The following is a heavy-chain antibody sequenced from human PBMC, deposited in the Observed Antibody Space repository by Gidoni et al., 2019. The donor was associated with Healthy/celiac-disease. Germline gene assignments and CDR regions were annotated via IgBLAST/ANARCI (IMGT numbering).Heavy chain of an antibody. J-gene: IGHJ4*02. V-gene: IGHV1-69*12. CDR1: GGTFSSYA. D-gene: IGHD3-10*01. CDR2: IVPIFGTA. CDR3: ARYLGDTDFTFDY. Sequence: QVQMVQSGAEVKKPGSSVKLSCKASGGTFSSYAISWVRQDTGQGIVWMGGIVPIFGTANDAQKFQGRVTITADESTSTAYMELSSLRSEDTAVYYCARYLGDTDFTFDYWGQGTLVTVSS.